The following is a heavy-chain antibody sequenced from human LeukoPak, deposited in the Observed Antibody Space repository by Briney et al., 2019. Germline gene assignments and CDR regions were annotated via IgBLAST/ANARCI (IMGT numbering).Heavy chain of an antibody. CDR1: GLTFSSYD. V-gene: IGHV3-48*03. Sequence: GGSLRLSCVGSGLTFSSYDMNWVRQAPGKGLEWISYISNSGNTIYYADSVKGRFTISRDNTKNSLYLQMNSLRAEDTAVYYCDTRPRYWGQGTLVTVSS. CDR3: DTRPRY. CDR2: ISNSGNTI. J-gene: IGHJ4*02. D-gene: IGHD2-2*01.